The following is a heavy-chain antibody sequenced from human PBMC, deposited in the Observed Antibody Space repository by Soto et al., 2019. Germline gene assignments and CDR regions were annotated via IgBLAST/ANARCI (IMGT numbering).Heavy chain of an antibody. V-gene: IGHV1-18*04. J-gene: IGHJ4*02. D-gene: IGHD3-3*01. CDR3: ARDAAYYDFWSGYFPFDY. CDR1: GYTFTGYY. CDR2: ISAYNGNT. Sequence: ASVKVSCKASGYTFTGYYMHWVRQAPGQGLEWMGWISAYNGNTNYAQKLQGRVTMTTDTSTSTAYMELRSLRSDDTAVYYCARDAAYYDFWSGYFPFDYWGQGTLVTVSS.